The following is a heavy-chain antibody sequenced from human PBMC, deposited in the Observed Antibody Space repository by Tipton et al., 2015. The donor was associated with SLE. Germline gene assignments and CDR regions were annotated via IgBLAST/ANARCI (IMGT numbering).Heavy chain of an antibody. D-gene: IGHD1-1*01. J-gene: IGHJ3*02. CDR2: IVVGSGNT. CDR1: GFTFSSSA. V-gene: IGHV1-58*02. Sequence: PLVQSGPEVKKPGTSVKVSCKTSGFTFSSSAMQWVRQARGQRLEWKGWIVVGSGNTDYAQKFQERVTINRDMSTATAYMELSSLRSEDTALYYCAASTGTVGAFDIWGQGTMVTVSS. CDR3: AASTGTVGAFDI.